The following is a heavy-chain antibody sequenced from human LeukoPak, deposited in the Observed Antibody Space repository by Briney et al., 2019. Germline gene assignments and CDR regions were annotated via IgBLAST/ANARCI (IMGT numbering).Heavy chain of an antibody. V-gene: IGHV3-30*02. D-gene: IGHD2-15*01. Sequence: GGSLRLSCAASGFTFSSYGMHWVRQAPGKGLEWVAFIRYDGSNKYYADSVKGRFTISRDNSKNTLYLQMNSLRAEDTAVYYCAKDRYCSGGSCYQKFDYWGQGTLVTVPS. CDR3: AKDRYCSGGSCYQKFDY. CDR1: GFTFSSYG. CDR2: IRYDGSNK. J-gene: IGHJ4*02.